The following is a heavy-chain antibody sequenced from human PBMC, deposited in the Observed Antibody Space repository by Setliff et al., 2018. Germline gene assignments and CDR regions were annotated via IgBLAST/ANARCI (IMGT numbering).Heavy chain of an antibody. CDR1: GGSISSYY. CDR2: IYTSGST. CDR3: ARERSYPNYYDSSGYFDY. V-gene: IGHV4-4*07. J-gene: IGHJ4*02. Sequence: SETLSLTCTVSGGSISSYYWNWIRQPAGKGLEWIGRIYTSGSTNYNPSLKSRVTMSVDTSKNQFSLKLSSVTAADTAVYYCARERSYPNYYDSSGYFDYWGQGTLVTVSS. D-gene: IGHD3-22*01.